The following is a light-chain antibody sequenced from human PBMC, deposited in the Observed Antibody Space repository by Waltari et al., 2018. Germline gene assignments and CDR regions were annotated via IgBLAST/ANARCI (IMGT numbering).Light chain of an antibody. CDR3: QQRRTWPLT. V-gene: IGKV3-11*01. CDR2: DAS. Sequence: EIVLTQSPATLSLSPGDRDTLSCRASQSVSYYLAWYQQRPGQAPRLLIYDASSRATGIPARFSGSGSETDFTLTISSLEPEDFAVYYCQQRRTWPLTFGGGTKVEI. CDR1: QSVSYY. J-gene: IGKJ4*01.